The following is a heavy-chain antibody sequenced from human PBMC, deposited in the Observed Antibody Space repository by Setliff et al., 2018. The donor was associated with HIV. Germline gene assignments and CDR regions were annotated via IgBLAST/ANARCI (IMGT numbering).Heavy chain of an antibody. J-gene: IGHJ4*02. CDR2: INPNSGGT. D-gene: IGHD3-22*01. CDR1: GYTFTGYY. V-gene: IGHV1-2*02. CDR3: ARDYYDSSGYTFFPGLPDY. Sequence: AASVKVSCKASGYTFTGYYMHWVRQAPGQGLEWMGWINPNSGGTTYAQKFQGRVTMTRDTSISTAYMEVSRLRSDDTAVYYCARDYYDSSGYTFFPGLPDYWGQGTLVTVSS.